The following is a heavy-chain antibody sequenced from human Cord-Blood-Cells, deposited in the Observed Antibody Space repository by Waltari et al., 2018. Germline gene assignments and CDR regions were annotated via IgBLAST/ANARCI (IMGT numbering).Heavy chain of an antibody. J-gene: IGHJ5*02. CDR1: SGYY. CDR3: ASLGCSSTSCYWFDP. V-gene: IGHV4-34*01. D-gene: IGHD2-2*01. Sequence: QVQLQQWGAGLLKPSETLSFSGYYWSWIRQPPGKGLEWIGEINHSGSTNYNPCLKSRVTISVDTSKNQFSLKLSSVTAADTAVYYCASLGCSSTSCYWFDPWGQGTLVTVSS. CDR2: INHSGST.